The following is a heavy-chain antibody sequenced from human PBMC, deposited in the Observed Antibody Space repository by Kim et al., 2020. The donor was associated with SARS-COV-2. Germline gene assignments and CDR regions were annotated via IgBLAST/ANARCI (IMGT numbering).Heavy chain of an antibody. CDR3: ARDLYYDILTGYSSLRPVDY. D-gene: IGHD3-9*01. CDR2: ISAYNGNT. J-gene: IGHJ4*02. V-gene: IGHV1-18*01. Sequence: ASVKVSCKASGYTFTSYGISWVRQAPGQGLEWMGWISAYNGNTNYAQKLQGRVTMTTDTSTSTAYMELRSLRSDDTAVYYCARDLYYDILTGYSSLRPVDYWGQGTLVTVSS. CDR1: GYTFTSYG.